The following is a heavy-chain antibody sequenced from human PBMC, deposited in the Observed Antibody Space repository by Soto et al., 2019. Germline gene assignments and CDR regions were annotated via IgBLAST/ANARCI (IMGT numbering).Heavy chain of an antibody. V-gene: IGHV1-3*01. Sequence: QVQLVQSGAEVKKPGASVKVSCKASGYTFTNYAMNWVRLAPGQRLEWMGWINAGNGNTKYSQKFQGRVTMTTDTSASTASMELSSLRPEGTAAYYSARGFSGGDADGFDHWGQGTLVTVSS. CDR1: GYTFTNYA. CDR3: ARGFSGGDADGFDH. D-gene: IGHD2-21*02. CDR2: INAGNGNT. J-gene: IGHJ5*02.